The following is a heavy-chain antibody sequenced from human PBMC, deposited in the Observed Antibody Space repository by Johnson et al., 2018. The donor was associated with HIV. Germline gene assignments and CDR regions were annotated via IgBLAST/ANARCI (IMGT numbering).Heavy chain of an antibody. J-gene: IGHJ3*02. Sequence: VQLVESGGGLIQLGGSLRLSCAASGFSVSSKYMSWVRQAPGKGLEWVSALYRSGSPYHADSVQGRLPISSDTSKNTLYLQMNSLRSEDTAVDYCAREGGDSGYEGVGHTNDAFDIWGQGTMVTVSS. CDR2: LYRSGSP. V-gene: IGHV3-53*01. CDR1: GFSVSSKY. D-gene: IGHD5-12*01. CDR3: AREGGDSGYEGVGHTNDAFDI.